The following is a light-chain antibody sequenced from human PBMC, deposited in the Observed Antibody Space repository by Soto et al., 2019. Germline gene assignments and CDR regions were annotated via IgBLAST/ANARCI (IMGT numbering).Light chain of an antibody. V-gene: IGKV1-33*01. J-gene: IGKJ4*01. CDR1: RDIRKY. CDR3: QQYHTLVS. Sequence: DIQMTQSPSSLSASVGDRVTITCQASRDIRKYLNWYQQKPGKAPKLLIYDASNLETGVTSRFSGSGPGTDFTFIIRSLQSEDIATYYFQQYHTLVSFGGGTKVEIK. CDR2: DAS.